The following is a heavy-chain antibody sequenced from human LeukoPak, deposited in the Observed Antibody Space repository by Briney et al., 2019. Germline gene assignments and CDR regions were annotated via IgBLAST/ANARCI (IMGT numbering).Heavy chain of an antibody. Sequence: GGSLRLSCAASGFTFSSYGMHWVRQAPGKGLEWVSVIYSGGSTYYADSVKGRFTISRDNSKNTLYLQMNSLRAEDTAVYYCAREGPHSSGWFDPWGQGTLVTVSS. V-gene: IGHV3-66*01. CDR2: IYSGGST. J-gene: IGHJ5*02. CDR1: GFTFSSYG. CDR3: AREGPHSSGWFDP.